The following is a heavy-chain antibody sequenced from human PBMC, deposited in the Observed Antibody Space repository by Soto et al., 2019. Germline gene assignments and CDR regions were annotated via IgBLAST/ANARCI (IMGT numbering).Heavy chain of an antibody. V-gene: IGHV4-59*01. CDR2: IYYSGST. CDR3: AREAVKDDFWSGYYSPYDYYYLDV. J-gene: IGHJ6*03. D-gene: IGHD3-3*01. Sequence: QVQLQESGPGLVKPSETLSLTCTVSGGSLSRYFWSWIRQPPGKGLEWIGYIYYSGSTNYNPSLKGRVTISVDTSKNQFSLNLRSATAADTAVYYCAREAVKDDFWSGYYSPYDYYYLDVWGKGTTVTVSS. CDR1: GGSLSRYF.